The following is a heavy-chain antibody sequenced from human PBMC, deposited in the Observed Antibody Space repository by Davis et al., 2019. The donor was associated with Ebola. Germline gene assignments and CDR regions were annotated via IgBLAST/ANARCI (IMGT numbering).Heavy chain of an antibody. D-gene: IGHD3-22*01. Sequence: PSETLSLTCAVYGGSFSGYYWSWIRQPPGKGLEWIGYIYHSGSTYYNPSLKSRVTISVDRSKNQFSLKLSSVTAADTAVYYCARGGGYDSSGYYPYYYYGMDVWGQGTTVTVSS. CDR2: IYHSGST. V-gene: IGHV4-34*01. J-gene: IGHJ6*02. CDR3: ARGGGYDSSGYYPYYYYGMDV. CDR1: GGSFSGYY.